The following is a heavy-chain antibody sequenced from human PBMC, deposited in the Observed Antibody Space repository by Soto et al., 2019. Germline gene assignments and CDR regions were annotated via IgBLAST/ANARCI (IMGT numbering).Heavy chain of an antibody. V-gene: IGHV1-46*01. CDR2: INPSAGNT. CDR3: ARLHSTSPPYYFDF. CDR1: GYTFTTYY. J-gene: IGHJ4*02. Sequence: ASVKGSCKASGYTFTTYYMHWVRQAPGQGLEWMGVINPSAGNTVYAQNFQDRVTMTRDTSTTTMYMELSSLRSDDTAVYYCARLHSTSPPYYFDFWGQGTPVTVSS. D-gene: IGHD6-6*01.